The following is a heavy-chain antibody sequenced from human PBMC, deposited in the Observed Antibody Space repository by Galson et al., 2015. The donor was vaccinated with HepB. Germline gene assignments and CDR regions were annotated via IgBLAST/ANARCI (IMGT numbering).Heavy chain of an antibody. CDR1: GDSVSRNTTA. V-gene: IGHV6-1*01. J-gene: IGHJ4*02. CDR3: TRGSNSGWFD. Sequence: CAISGDSVSRNTTAWNWIRQSPSRGLEWLGRTYYRSRWRNDYALSVKRRMTINPDTSKNQFSLQLKSVTPEDTAVYYCTRGSNSGWFDWGQGTLVTVSS. D-gene: IGHD6-19*01. CDR2: TYYRSRWRN.